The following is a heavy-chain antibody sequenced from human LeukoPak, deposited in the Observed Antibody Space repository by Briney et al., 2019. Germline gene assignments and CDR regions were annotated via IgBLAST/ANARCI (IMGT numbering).Heavy chain of an antibody. Sequence: SETLSLTCTVSGASISSSSYYWGWIRQPPGKGLEWIGSIYYSGSTYYNPSLKSRVTISVDTSKNQFSLKLSSVTAEDTAIYYCAKATGTLGNWGQGTLVTVSS. CDR2: IYYSGST. V-gene: IGHV4-39*07. CDR1: GASISSSSYY. D-gene: IGHD1-1*01. J-gene: IGHJ4*02. CDR3: AKATGTLGN.